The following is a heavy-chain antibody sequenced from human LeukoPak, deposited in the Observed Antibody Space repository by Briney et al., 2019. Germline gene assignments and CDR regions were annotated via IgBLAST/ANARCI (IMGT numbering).Heavy chain of an antibody. CDR1: GGSISNYY. D-gene: IGHD5-18*01. CDR2: IYYSGST. J-gene: IGHJ6*02. CDR3: ARRRGYSYGYYYYGMDV. Sequence: SETLSLTRTVSGGSISNYYWSWIRQPPGKGLEWIGYIYYSGSTNYNPSLKSRVTISVDTSKNQLSLILSSVTAADTAVYYCARRRGYSYGYYYYGMDVWGQGTTVTVSS. V-gene: IGHV4-59*08.